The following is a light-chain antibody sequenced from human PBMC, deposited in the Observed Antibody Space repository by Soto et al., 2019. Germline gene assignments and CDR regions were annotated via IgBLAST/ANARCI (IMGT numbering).Light chain of an antibody. CDR2: AAS. J-gene: IGKJ3*01. Sequence: EIVLTQSPATLSLSPGERATLSCRASQSVSSYLAWYQQKPGRAPRLLIYAASNRATGIPARFSGSGSRTDFTLTISSLEPEDFAVYFCQQRSNWPFTFGPGTKLDIK. CDR1: QSVSSY. V-gene: IGKV3-11*01. CDR3: QQRSNWPFT.